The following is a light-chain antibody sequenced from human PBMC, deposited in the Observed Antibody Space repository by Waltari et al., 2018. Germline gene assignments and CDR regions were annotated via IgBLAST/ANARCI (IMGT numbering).Light chain of an antibody. CDR2: QDI. CDR1: KLGDKY. J-gene: IGLJ1*01. CDR3: QAWDTSTANV. V-gene: IGLV3-1*01. Sequence: SDDLTQAPSVSVSPGQTASLACSGDKLGDKYVSWYQLKPGQSPVLIIYQDIKRPSGIPERFSGSTSGNTATLTITGTQAMDEADYYCQAWDTSTANVFGTGTKVTVL.